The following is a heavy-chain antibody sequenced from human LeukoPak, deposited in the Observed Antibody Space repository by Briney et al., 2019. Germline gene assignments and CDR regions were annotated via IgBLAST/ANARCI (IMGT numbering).Heavy chain of an antibody. CDR1: DDSITIYY. J-gene: IGHJ5*02. CDR3: ARGHSSSWYSQMSPPNWFDP. CDR2: IYYSGST. V-gene: IGHV4-59*01. Sequence: SETLSLTCTVSDDSITIYYWSWIRQPPGKGLEWIGYIYYSGSTNYNPSLKSRVTISVDTSKNQFSLKLSSVTAADTAVYYCARGHSSSWYSQMSPPNWFDPWGQGTLVTVSS. D-gene: IGHD6-13*01.